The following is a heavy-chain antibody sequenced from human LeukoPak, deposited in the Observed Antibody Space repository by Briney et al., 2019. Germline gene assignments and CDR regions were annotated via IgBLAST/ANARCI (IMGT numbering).Heavy chain of an antibody. CDR3: ARDAYSYGYYFDY. CDR1: GFTLSSYW. J-gene: IGHJ4*02. Sequence: GGSLRLSCVASGFTLSSYWMTWVRQAPGKGLEWVANIKPDGSEKYFVDSVRGRFTISRDNVMNSLYLHMNSLRAEDTAVYYCARDAYSYGYYFDYWGQGTLVTVSS. CDR2: IKPDGSEK. D-gene: IGHD5-18*01. V-gene: IGHV3-7*01.